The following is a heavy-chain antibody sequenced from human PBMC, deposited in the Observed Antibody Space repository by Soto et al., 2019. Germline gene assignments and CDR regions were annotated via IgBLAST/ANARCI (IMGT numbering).Heavy chain of an antibody. Sequence: PSETLSLPCAVYGGSFSGYYWSWIRQPPGKGLEWIGEINHSGSTNYNPSLKSRVTISVDTSKNQFSLKLSSVTAADTAVYYCARDRLLWFGDYYYGMDVWGQGTTVTVSS. CDR2: INHSGST. V-gene: IGHV4-34*01. D-gene: IGHD3-10*01. CDR1: GGSFSGYY. J-gene: IGHJ6*02. CDR3: ARDRLLWFGDYYYGMDV.